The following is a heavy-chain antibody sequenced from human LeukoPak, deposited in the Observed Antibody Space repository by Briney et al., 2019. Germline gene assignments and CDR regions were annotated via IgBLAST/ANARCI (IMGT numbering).Heavy chain of an antibody. Sequence: PGGSYGLSRESSAHAFSKYGMRWARHARGKGLELVPVISEEESHKYHADTMKGRFTISRDTSKDPLYMQMNSLRVEDTAVYYCAKAILYYYYRMDVWGQGTTVTVSS. V-gene: IGHV3-30*18. CDR2: ISEEESHK. CDR3: AKAILYYYYRMDV. J-gene: IGHJ6*02. CDR1: AHAFSKYG.